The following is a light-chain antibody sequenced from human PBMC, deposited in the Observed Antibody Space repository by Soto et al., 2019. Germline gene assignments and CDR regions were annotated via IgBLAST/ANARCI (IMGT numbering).Light chain of an antibody. CDR1: RSDSGIYDY. CDR2: DVG. V-gene: IGLV2-11*01. CDR3: CSDGGTYSVV. J-gene: IGLJ2*01. Sequence: QYALTQPLSVSGSPGQTVTISCTGTRSDSGIYDYVSWYQHHPNTLPKLMIYDVGGRPSGVPDRFSCSKSANKASLLISGLQEEDEADYFCCSDGGTYSVVFGSGTKLTVL.